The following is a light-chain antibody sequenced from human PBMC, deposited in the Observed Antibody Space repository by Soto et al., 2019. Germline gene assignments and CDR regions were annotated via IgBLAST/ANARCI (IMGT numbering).Light chain of an antibody. CDR3: NSYGGSNIDV. V-gene: IGLV2-8*01. CDR1: SSDVGGYNF. J-gene: IGLJ1*01. CDR2: EVN. Sequence: QSALTQPPSASGSPGQSVTISCTGTSSDVGGYNFVSWYQHHPGKAPKLIIYEVNKRPSGVPNRFSGSKSGNTASLTVSGHEAEEEADYCCNSYGGSNIDVFGTGTKLTVL.